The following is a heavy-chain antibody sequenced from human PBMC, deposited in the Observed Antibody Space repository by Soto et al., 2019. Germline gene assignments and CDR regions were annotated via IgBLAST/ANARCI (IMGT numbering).Heavy chain of an antibody. J-gene: IGHJ3*02. CDR1: GFSFSSYK. D-gene: IGHD6-19*01. Sequence: EVQLVESGGGLVKPGGSLRLSCAASGFSFSSYKMNWVHQAPGRGLEWVSCISKSSSYIYYADSVKGRFTISRDNAKNSLYLQMNSLRAEDTAVYYCARDQYSSGSYDRLGDDDALDIWGQGTMVTVSS. V-gene: IGHV3-21*06. CDR2: ISKSSSYI. CDR3: ARDQYSSGSYDRLGDDDALDI.